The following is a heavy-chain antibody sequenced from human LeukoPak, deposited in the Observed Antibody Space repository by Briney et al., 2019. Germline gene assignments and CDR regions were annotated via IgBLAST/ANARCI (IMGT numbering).Heavy chain of an antibody. CDR1: GFTFSSYA. CDR3: ARELYYYGSGRGYYWFDP. J-gene: IGHJ5*02. Sequence: GGSLRLSCAASGFTFSSYAMHWVRQAPGKGLEYVSAISSNGGSTYYANSVQGRFTISRDNSKNTLYLQMGSLRAEDMAVYYCARELYYYGSGRGYYWFDPWGQGTLVTVSS. D-gene: IGHD3-10*01. V-gene: IGHV3-64*01. CDR2: ISSNGGST.